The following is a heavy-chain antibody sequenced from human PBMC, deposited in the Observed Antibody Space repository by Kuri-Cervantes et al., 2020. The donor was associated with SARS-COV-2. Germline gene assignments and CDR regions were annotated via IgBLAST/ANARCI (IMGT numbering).Heavy chain of an antibody. CDR1: GFTFSSYA. Sequence: GGSLRLSCSASGFTFSSYAMTWVRQAPGKGLEWVSTISGSGGDTFYADSVKGRFTISRDNSKNTLYLQMNSLRAEDTAVYYCARPGYCSSTSCYALGSMDVWGQGTTVTVSS. D-gene: IGHD2-2*01. J-gene: IGHJ6*02. V-gene: IGHV3-23*01. CDR2: ISGSGGDT. CDR3: ARPGYCSSTSCYALGSMDV.